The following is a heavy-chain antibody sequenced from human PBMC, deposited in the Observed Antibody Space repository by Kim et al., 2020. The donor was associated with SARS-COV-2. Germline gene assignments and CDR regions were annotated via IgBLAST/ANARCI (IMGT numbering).Heavy chain of an antibody. J-gene: IGHJ4*03. CDR3: ATCLADLRDSRYF. D-gene: IGHD2-15*01. CDR2: ISYDGTNN. Sequence: GGSLRLSCASSGFPFRNDALHWVRQAPCNGPEWVSVISYDGTNNYYADSVTGRFTISRYNSKDTLYLHMNSLRIDAPCLYYCATCLADLRDSRYF. CDR1: GFPFRNDA. V-gene: IGHV3-30-3*01.